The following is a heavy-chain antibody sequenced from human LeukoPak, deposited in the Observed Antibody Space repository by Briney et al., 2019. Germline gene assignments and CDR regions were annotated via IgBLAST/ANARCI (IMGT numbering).Heavy chain of an antibody. J-gene: IGHJ3*02. CDR3: ARELRCELLRIRAFDI. V-gene: IGHV4-34*01. CDR2: INHSGST. Sequence: KPSETLSLTCAVYGGSFSGYYWSWIRQPPGKGLEWIGEINHSGSTNFNPSLKSRVTISVDTSKNQFSLKLSSVTAADTAVYYCARELRCELLRIRAFDIWGQGTMVTVSS. CDR1: GGSFSGYY. D-gene: IGHD1-26*01.